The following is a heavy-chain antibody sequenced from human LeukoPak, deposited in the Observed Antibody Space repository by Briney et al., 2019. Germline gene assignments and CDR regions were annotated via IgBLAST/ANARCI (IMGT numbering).Heavy chain of an antibody. J-gene: IGHJ4*02. CDR3: AESNGYGLIDY. D-gene: IGHD5-12*01. Sequence: KPSETLSLTCAVSGASISSSNYYWGWVRQSPGKGLEWIGNIYSSGNTYYNASLKSRVTMYIDTSKNQFSLKLSSVTAADTAMYYCAESNGYGLIDYWGQGTLVTVSS. V-gene: IGHV4-39*01. CDR1: GASISSSNYY. CDR2: IYSSGNT.